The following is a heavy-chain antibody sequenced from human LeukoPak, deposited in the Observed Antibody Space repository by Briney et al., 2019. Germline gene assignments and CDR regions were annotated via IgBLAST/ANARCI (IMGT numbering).Heavy chain of an antibody. D-gene: IGHD3-10*01. CDR2: INPNSGGT. V-gene: IGHV1-2*02. Sequence: KPGASVKVSCKASGYTFTGYYMHWVRQAPGQGLEWMGWINPNSGGTNYAQKFQGRVTMTRDTSISTAYMELSRLRSDDTAVYYCARPSSRYYYGSSPEYYFDYWGQGTLVTVSS. J-gene: IGHJ4*02. CDR3: ARPSSRYYYGSSPEYYFDY. CDR1: GYTFTGYY.